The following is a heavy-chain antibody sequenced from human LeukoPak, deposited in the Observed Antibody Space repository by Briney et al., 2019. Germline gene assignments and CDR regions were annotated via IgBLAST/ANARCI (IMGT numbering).Heavy chain of an antibody. Sequence: GESLKISCKASGYTFTSYDINWVRQATGQGLEWMGWMNPNSGNTGYAQKFQGRVTMTRNTSISTAYMELSSLRSEDTAVYYCARVPDSSGWYPIYYYYMDVWGKGTTVTISS. J-gene: IGHJ6*03. CDR2: MNPNSGNT. CDR1: GYTFTSYD. D-gene: IGHD6-19*01. CDR3: ARVPDSSGWYPIYYYYMDV. V-gene: IGHV1-8*01.